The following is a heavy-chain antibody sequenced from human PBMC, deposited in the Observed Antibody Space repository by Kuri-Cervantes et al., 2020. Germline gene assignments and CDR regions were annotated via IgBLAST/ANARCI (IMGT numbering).Heavy chain of an antibody. CDR2: IYTSGST. D-gene: IGHD2-15*01. V-gene: IGHV4-4*07. Sequence: GSLRLSCTVSGGSISSYYWSWIRQPAGKGLEWIGRIYTSGSTNYNPSLKSRVTMSVDTSKNQFSLKLSSVTAADTAVYYCARGHCSGGSCYDYWGQGTLVTVSS. J-gene: IGHJ4*02. CDR3: ARGHCSGGSCYDY. CDR1: GGSISSYY.